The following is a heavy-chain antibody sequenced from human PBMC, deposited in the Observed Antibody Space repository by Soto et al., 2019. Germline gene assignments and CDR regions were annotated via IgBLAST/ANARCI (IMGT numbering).Heavy chain of an antibody. CDR3: VRELSYYDNRGYSPFDY. V-gene: IGHV3-11*06. D-gene: IGHD3-22*01. Sequence: GGSLRLSCVTSGFPFSDYYMSWIRRAPGKGLEWVSYSSSTGSYTNYADSVKGRFTISRDNAKNSLYLQMTGLRVEDTAVYYCVRELSYYDNRGYSPFDYWGQGTLVTVSS. J-gene: IGHJ4*02. CDR1: GFPFSDYY. CDR2: SSSTGSYT.